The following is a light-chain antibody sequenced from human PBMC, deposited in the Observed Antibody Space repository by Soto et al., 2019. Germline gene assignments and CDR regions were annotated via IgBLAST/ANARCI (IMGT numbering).Light chain of an antibody. CDR2: RAS. Sequence: DIQMTQSPSTLSASIGDRVTITCLASQSISNWVAWYQQKPGKAPKLLIYRASGLETGVPSRFSGSGAGTDFTLTSSSLQPDDFATYYCQQYETFSGTFGPGTKVDIK. V-gene: IGKV1-5*03. J-gene: IGKJ1*01. CDR1: QSISNW. CDR3: QQYETFSGT.